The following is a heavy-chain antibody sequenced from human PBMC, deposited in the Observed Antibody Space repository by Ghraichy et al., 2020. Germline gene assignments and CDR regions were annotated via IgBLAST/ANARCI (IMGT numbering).Heavy chain of an antibody. CDR3: AMDLFYFDQGGYYASDY. D-gene: IGHD3-22*01. J-gene: IGHJ4*02. CDR2: IKHDGSQR. V-gene: IGHV3-7*04. Sequence: EANIKHDGSQRYYVDSVMGRFTISRDNTKNSMYLQMNRLRAEDTAVYYCAMDLFYFDQGGYYASDYWGQGTLVTVSS.